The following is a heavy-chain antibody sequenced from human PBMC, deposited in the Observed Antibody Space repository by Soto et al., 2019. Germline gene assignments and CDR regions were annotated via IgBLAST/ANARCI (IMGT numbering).Heavy chain of an antibody. Sequence: ASVKVSCKASGYTFTGHYIHWVRQAPEQGPEWMGEIGPESGATRYAQKFKGRVTMTRDMSITTVYMELNNLSPDDTAVYYCGRGRSGQIVVFYWGQGTPVTVSS. D-gene: IGHD5-12*01. CDR3: GRGRSGQIVVFY. V-gene: IGHV1-2*02. J-gene: IGHJ4*02. CDR1: GYTFTGHY. CDR2: IGPESGAT.